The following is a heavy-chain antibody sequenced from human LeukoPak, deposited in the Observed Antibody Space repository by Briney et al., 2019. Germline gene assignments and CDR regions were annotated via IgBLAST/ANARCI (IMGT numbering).Heavy chain of an antibody. Sequence: VASVKLSCKSSDFTLTNYGFTRVRQAPGQGLEWMGWISANNGNTNYAQKLQGRVTMTTDTSTSTVYMRLRSLRSDDTAVYYCERVVVGSSGKTCFAPWGQGTLVTVSS. D-gene: IGHD6-19*01. J-gene: IGHJ5*02. CDR3: ERVVVGSSGKTCFAP. CDR1: DFTLTNYG. V-gene: IGHV1-18*01. CDR2: ISANNGNT.